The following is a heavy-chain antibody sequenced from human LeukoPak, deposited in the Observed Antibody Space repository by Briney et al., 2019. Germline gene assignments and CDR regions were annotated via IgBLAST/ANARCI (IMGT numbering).Heavy chain of an antibody. CDR3: ARRRYGDYFDY. D-gene: IGHD4-17*01. V-gene: IGHV4-59*01. J-gene: IGHJ4*02. CDR1: GGSMITNY. CDR2: IYYSGST. Sequence: NPSETLSLTCTVSGGSMITNYWSWIRQPPGKGLEWIGYIYYSGSTYYNPSLKSRVTISIDTSKSQFSLKLTSVGAADTAVYYCARRRYGDYFDYWGQGTLVTVSS.